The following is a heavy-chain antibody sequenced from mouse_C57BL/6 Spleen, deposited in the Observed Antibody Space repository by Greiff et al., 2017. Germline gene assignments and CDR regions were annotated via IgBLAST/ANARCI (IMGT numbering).Heavy chain of an antibody. CDR1: GYAFSSSW. CDR3: AGGYSNRYFDV. D-gene: IGHD2-5*01. J-gene: IGHJ1*03. V-gene: IGHV1-82*01. Sequence: VQLQQSGPELVKPGASVKISCKASGYAFSSSWMNWVKQRPGKGLEWIGRIYPGDGDTNYNGKFKGKATLTADKSSSTAYMQLSSLTSEDSAVYFCAGGYSNRYFDVWGTGTTVTVSS. CDR2: IYPGDGDT.